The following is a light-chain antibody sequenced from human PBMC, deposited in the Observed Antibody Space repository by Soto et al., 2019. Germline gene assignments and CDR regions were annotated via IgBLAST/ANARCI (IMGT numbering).Light chain of an antibody. V-gene: IGLV1-40*01. J-gene: IGLJ3*02. CDR1: SSNIGAGDD. Sequence: QSVLTQPPSVSGAPGQRVTISCTGSSSNIGAGDDVHWYQQLPRTAPKLLIFGNSNRPSGVPDRFSGSKSGTSASLAITGLQAEDEADYYCQSYDSSLSVWVFGGGTKLTVL. CDR2: GNS. CDR3: QSYDSSLSVWV.